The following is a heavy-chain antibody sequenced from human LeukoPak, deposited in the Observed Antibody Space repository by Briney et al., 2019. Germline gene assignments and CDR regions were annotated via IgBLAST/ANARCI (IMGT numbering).Heavy chain of an antibody. D-gene: IGHD6-13*01. Sequence: GGSLRLSRAASGFTFSSYWMSWVRQAPGKGLEWVANIKQDGSEKYYVDSVKGRFTISRDNAKNSLYLQMNSLRAEDTAVYYCARVSSSWSPASFDYWGQGTLVTVSS. CDR2: IKQDGSEK. J-gene: IGHJ4*02. V-gene: IGHV3-7*01. CDR3: ARVSSSWSPASFDY. CDR1: GFTFSSYW.